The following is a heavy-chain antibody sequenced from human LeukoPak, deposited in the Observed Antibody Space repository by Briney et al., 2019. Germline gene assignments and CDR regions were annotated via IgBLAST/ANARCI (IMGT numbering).Heavy chain of an antibody. CDR2: MSPNNGNT. J-gene: IGHJ4*02. V-gene: IGHV1-8*01. Sequence: ASVKVSCKASGYTFAHNSIDWLRQATGRGLEWLGWMSPNNGNTGYAQRFQGRVTMTRDPSTSTAYMELSSLRSEDTAIYYCARWSNTSPGGFDSWGQGSLVTVSS. CDR1: GYTFAHNS. CDR3: ARWSNTSPGGFDS. D-gene: IGHD3-16*01.